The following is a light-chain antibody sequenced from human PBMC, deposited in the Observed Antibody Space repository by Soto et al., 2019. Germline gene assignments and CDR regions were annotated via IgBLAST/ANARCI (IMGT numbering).Light chain of an antibody. V-gene: IGKV3-20*01. CDR3: QQYGNSPAT. CDR1: QSVSSSY. Sequence: EIVLTQSPGTLSLSPGEGATLSCRASQSVSSSYLAWYQQKPGQAPRLLIYGASSRATGIPDRFSGSGSGTDFTLTITRLEPEDFAVYYCQQYGNSPATFGPGTKVDIK. CDR2: GAS. J-gene: IGKJ3*01.